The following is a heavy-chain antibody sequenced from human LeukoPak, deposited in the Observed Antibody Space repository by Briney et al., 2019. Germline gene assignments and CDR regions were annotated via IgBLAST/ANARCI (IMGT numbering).Heavy chain of an antibody. CDR3: ARGRFGIAAAGTGLGI. V-gene: IGHV4-59*01. CDR1: GGSISRYY. CDR2: IYYSGST. D-gene: IGHD6-13*01. J-gene: IGHJ3*02. Sequence: SETLSLTCTVSGGSISRYYWSWIRQPSGKGLEWIGYIYYSGSTNYNPSLMSRVTISVDTSKNQFSLNLNAVTAADTAVYYCARGRFGIAAAGTGLGIWGQGTMVTVSS.